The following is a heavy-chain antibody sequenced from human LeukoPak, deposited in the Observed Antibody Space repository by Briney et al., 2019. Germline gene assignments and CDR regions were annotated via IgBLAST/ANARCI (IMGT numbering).Heavy chain of an antibody. Sequence: GGSLRLSCEASRLTFSNYWMHRVRQAPGKGLMWVSFINSDGSSTSYADSVKGRFTVSRDNAKNTLYLQMDSLRAEDTAVYYCASDAPTVGTFDYWGLGTLVTVSS. CDR2: INSDGSST. D-gene: IGHD5-12*01. J-gene: IGHJ4*02. CDR3: ASDAPTVGTFDY. CDR1: RLTFSNYW. V-gene: IGHV3-74*01.